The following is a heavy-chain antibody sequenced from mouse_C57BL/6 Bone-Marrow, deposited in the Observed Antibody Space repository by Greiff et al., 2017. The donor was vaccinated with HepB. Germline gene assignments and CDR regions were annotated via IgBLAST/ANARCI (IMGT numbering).Heavy chain of an antibody. CDR1: GYAFTNYL. D-gene: IGHD2-4*01. CDR2: INPGSGGT. J-gene: IGHJ3*01. CDR3: ARLGDYDGAWFAY. Sequence: QVQLKESGAELVRPGTSVKVSCKASGYAFTNYLIEWVKQRPGQGLEWIGVINPGSGGTNYNEKFKGKATLTADKSSSTAYMQLSSLTSEDSAVYFCARLGDYDGAWFAYWGQGTLVTVSA. V-gene: IGHV1-54*01.